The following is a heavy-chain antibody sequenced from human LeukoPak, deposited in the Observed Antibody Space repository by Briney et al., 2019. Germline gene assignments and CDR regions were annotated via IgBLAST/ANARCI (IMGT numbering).Heavy chain of an antibody. V-gene: IGHV4-34*01. CDR2: IYYGGST. CDR3: ARGITFGGVIVWNWFDP. Sequence: PSETLSLTCGVYGVSLSGYYMTWIRQAPGKGLEWIGVIYYGGSTNYNPSLKKRVTISVDTSKIQFSLKLNSEPAADTAVYYCARGITFGGVIVWNWFDPWGQGTLVTVSS. CDR1: GVSLSGYY. J-gene: IGHJ5*02. D-gene: IGHD3-16*02.